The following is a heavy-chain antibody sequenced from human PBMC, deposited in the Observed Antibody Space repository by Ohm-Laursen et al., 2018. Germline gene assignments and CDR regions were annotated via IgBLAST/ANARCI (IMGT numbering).Heavy chain of an antibody. CDR3: ARDAGLAGTDY. CDR1: GNPFTSYW. CDR2: TYPGDSDT. Sequence: ESLRISCKGSGNPFTSYWFGWVRQMLGKGLEWMGITYPGDSDTRYNPSSQGKVTISADNSISTAYLQWSSLKASDTAMYYCARDAGLAGTDYWGQGTLVTVSS. D-gene: IGHD6-19*01. V-gene: IGHV5-51*01. J-gene: IGHJ4*02.